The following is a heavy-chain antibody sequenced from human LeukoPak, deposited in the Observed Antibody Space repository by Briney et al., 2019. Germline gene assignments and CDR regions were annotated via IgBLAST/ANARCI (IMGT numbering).Heavy chain of an antibody. D-gene: IGHD6-13*01. Sequence: GGSLRLSCAASGFTFSRYAMHWVRQAPGKGLEWVAVISYDGSNKYYADSVKGRFTISRDNSKNTLYLQMNSLRAEDTAVYYCAKDPDSAAAAGTWWFDPWGQGTLVTVSS. J-gene: IGHJ5*02. CDR2: ISYDGSNK. CDR3: AKDPDSAAAAGTWWFDP. V-gene: IGHV3-30*14. CDR1: GFTFSRYA.